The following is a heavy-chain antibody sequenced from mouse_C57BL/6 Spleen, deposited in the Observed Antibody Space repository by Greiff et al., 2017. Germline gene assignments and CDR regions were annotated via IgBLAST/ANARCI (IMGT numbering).Heavy chain of an antibody. CDR1: GFNIKDSY. J-gene: IGHJ2*01. V-gene: IGHV14-1*01. Sequence: VHVKQSGAELVRPGASVKLSCTASGFNIKDSYMHWVKQRPEQGLEWIGRIDPEDGDTEYAPKFQGKATMTADTSSNTAYLQLSSLTSEDTAVYYCISYYSNYGGFDSRGHGTTLTVST. CDR3: ISYYSNYGGFDS. D-gene: IGHD2-5*01. CDR2: IDPEDGDT.